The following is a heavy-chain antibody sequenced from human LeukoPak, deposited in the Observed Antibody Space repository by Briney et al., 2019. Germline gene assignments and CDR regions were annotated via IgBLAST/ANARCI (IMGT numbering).Heavy chain of an antibody. V-gene: IGHV7-4-1*02. J-gene: IGHJ4*02. CDR3: ARGKWLRLSDFDY. CDR2: INTNTGNP. CDR1: GGTFSSYA. Sequence: ASVKVSCKASGGTFSSYAIGWVRQAPGQGLEWMGWINTNTGNPTYAQGFTGRFVFSLDTSVSTAYLQISSLKAEDTAVYYCARGKWLRLSDFDYWGQGTLVTVSS. D-gene: IGHD5-12*01.